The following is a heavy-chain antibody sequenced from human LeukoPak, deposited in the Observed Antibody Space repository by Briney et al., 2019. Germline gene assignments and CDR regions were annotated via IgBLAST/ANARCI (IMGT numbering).Heavy chain of an antibody. D-gene: IGHD3-10*01. V-gene: IGHV1-2*02. J-gene: IGHJ5*02. CDR3: ARGEGASYVDP. CDR1: AYTFTGFY. CDR2: INPSSGGT. Sequence: GASVKVSCKASAYTFTGFYIHWVRQAPGQGLEWMGWINPSSGGTYSAQRFQGRVTMTRDTSVSTVYMELRRLTSDDTAVYYCARGEGASYVDPWGQGTLVTVSS.